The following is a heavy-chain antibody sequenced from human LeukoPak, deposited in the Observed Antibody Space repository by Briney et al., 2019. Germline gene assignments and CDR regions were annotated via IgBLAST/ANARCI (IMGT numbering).Heavy chain of an antibody. CDR3: ARDSDSSGWYFDY. CDR2: IYYSGST. V-gene: IGHV4-61*01. J-gene: IGHJ4*02. CDR1: GGSVSSGSYY. D-gene: IGHD6-19*01. Sequence: SETLSLTCTVSGGSVSSGSYYWSWIRQPPGKGLEWIGYIYYSGSTNYNPSLKSRVTISIDTSKNQFSLKLSSVTAANTAVYYCARDSDSSGWYFDYWGQGTLVTVSS.